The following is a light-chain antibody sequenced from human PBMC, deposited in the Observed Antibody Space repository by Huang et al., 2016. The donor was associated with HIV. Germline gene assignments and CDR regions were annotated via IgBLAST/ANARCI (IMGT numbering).Light chain of an antibody. CDR2: SST. CDR3: QQTYSAPVT. J-gene: IGKJ4*01. Sequence: DIQVTQSPSSLSASVGDRVTITCRTSQRISSHLSWYPQKIGKGPKLLIYSSTVLQSGVPSRFTGSGSGTDFTLTINSLQPEDFATYYCQQTYSAPVTFGGGTRVEIK. CDR1: QRISSH. V-gene: IGKV1-39*01.